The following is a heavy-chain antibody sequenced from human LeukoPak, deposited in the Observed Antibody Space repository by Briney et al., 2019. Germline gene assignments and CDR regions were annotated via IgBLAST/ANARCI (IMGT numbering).Heavy chain of an antibody. CDR1: GFIYSHYG. Sequence: GGSLRPSCAASGFIYSHYGMHWVRQAPGKGLEWVAVIWGDGSNRFYAGSVKGRFTISRDNSQNTLFLQMNSLRAEDTAMYYCARDAQRGFDYSNSLKYWGHGTLVTVSS. CDR3: ARDAQRGFDYSNSLKY. D-gene: IGHD4-11*01. V-gene: IGHV3-33*01. J-gene: IGHJ4*01. CDR2: IWGDGSNR.